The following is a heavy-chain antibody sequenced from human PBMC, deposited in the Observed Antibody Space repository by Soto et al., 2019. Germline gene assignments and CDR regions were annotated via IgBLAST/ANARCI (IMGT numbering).Heavy chain of an antibody. V-gene: IGHV1-2*02. CDR2: ISPKSGGT. Sequence: ASVKVSCKASGYTFTVYYMHWVRQAPGQGLEWMGWISPKSGGTMYPQKFQGRVTMTWDTSISTAYMALTRLRSDDTAVYYCARDMEKGGGSEGFDYWGQGNLVTVSS. D-gene: IGHD1-26*01. CDR3: ARDMEKGGGSEGFDY. J-gene: IGHJ4*02. CDR1: GYTFTVYY.